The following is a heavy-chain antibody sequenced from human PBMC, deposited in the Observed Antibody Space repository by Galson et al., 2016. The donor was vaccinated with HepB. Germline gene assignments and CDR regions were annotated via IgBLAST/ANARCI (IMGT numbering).Heavy chain of an antibody. J-gene: IGHJ3*01. Sequence: SETLSLTCSVSGGSLSSYYWSWIRQSPVKGLEWIGYIYHTGNTSSNPSLKSRVTISVDTSKNQFSLRLISVTTADTAVYYCARDPPGVDGAFDFWGQGTMVAVSS. CDR1: GGSLSSYY. CDR3: ARDPPGVDGAFDF. CDR2: IYHTGNT. D-gene: IGHD7-27*01. V-gene: IGHV4-59*01.